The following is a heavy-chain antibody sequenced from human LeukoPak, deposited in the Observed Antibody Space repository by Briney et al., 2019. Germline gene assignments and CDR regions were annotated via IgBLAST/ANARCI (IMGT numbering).Heavy chain of an antibody. CDR1: GFTFSSYG. D-gene: IGHD3-16*02. CDR3: AGARYDYVWGSYRGTAFEY. CDR2: IWYDGSNK. V-gene: IGHV3-33*01. Sequence: PWGSLRLSCAASGFTFSSYGMHWVRQAPGKGLEWVAGIWYDGSNKYYADSVKGRFTISRDNSKNTLYLQMNSLRAEDTAVYYCAGARYDYVWGSYRGTAFEYWGQGTLVTVSS. J-gene: IGHJ4*02.